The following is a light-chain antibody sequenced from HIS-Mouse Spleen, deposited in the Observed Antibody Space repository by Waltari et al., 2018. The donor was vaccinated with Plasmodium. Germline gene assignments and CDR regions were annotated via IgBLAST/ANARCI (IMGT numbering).Light chain of an antibody. J-gene: IGKJ2*01. V-gene: IGKV3-15*01. CDR2: GAS. Sequence: ELVMTQSPATLSVSPGERATLSCRASQSVSSNLAWYQQKPGQAPRLLIYGASTMATGIPARFSGSGSGTEFTLTISSMQSEDFAVYYCQQYNSWPPYTFGQGTKLEIK. CDR1: QSVSSN. CDR3: QQYNSWPPYT.